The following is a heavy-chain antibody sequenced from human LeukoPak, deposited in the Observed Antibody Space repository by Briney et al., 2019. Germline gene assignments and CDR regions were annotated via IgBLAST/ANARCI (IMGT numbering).Heavy chain of an antibody. CDR1: GFTFSSYW. V-gene: IGHV3-74*01. CDR2: INSDGSGI. Sequence: GGSLRLSCAASGFTFSSYWMLWVRQAPGKELVWVSRINSDGSGIVYADSVKGRFTISRDTAKNTLYLQMNSLRAEDTAVYYCTRGGSGGNWFDPWGQGILVTVSS. D-gene: IGHD2-15*01. J-gene: IGHJ5*02. CDR3: TRGGSGGNWFDP.